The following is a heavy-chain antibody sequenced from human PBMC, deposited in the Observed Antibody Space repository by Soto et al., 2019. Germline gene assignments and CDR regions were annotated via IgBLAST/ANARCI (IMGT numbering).Heavy chain of an antibody. J-gene: IGHJ4*02. V-gene: IGHV1-46*01. CDR1: GYTFPRYY. Sequence: VSVTVSCKTSGYTFPRYYMHWVRQAPGQGLEWMGIINPSGGSTSYAQKFQGRVTMTRDTSTSTVYMELSSLRSEDTAVYYCARVRRSSGYYYGYWGQGTPVTVSS. CDR3: ARVRRSSGYYYGY. D-gene: IGHD3-22*01. CDR2: INPSGGST.